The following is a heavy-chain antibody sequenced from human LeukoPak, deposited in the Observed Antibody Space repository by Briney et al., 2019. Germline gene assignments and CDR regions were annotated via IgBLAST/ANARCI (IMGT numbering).Heavy chain of an antibody. CDR3: ARDYYYGMDV. V-gene: IGHV4-34*01. J-gene: IGHJ6*04. Sequence: SETLCLTCAVYGGSFSGYYWSWIRQPPGKGLEWIGEINHSGSTNYNPSLKSRVTISVDTSKNQFSLKLSSVTAADTAVYYCARDYYYGMDVWGKGTTVTVSS. CDR2: INHSGST. CDR1: GGSFSGYY.